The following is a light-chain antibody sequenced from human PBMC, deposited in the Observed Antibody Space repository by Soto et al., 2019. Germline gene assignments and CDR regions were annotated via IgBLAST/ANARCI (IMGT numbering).Light chain of an antibody. CDR2: MND. J-gene: IGLJ1*01. V-gene: IGLV1-47*01. CDR3: CSYAGSYSYA. CDR1: TSNILRNY. Sequence: QSVVTQPPSASGNPGQRLTISCSGSTSNILRNYVYWYRQLPGTAPRLLISMNDQRPSGVPDRFSGSKSGTSASLAISGLQAEDEADYYCCSYAGSYSYAFATGTNVTV.